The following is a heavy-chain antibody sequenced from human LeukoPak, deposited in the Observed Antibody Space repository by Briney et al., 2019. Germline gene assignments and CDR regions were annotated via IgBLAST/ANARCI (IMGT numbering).Heavy chain of an antibody. J-gene: IGHJ4*02. Sequence: GGSLRLSCAASGFTFSSYAMHWVRQAPGKGLEWVAVISYDGSNKYYADSVEGRFTISRDNSKNTLYLQMNSLRAEDTAVYYCARSGLGLVTTTDWGQGTLVTVSS. CDR2: ISYDGSNK. D-gene: IGHD3-22*01. CDR3: ARSGLGLVTTTD. V-gene: IGHV3-30-3*01. CDR1: GFTFSSYA.